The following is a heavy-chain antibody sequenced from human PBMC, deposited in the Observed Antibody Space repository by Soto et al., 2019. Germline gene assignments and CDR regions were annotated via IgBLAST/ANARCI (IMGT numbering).Heavy chain of an antibody. D-gene: IGHD6-13*01. J-gene: IGHJ6*03. CDR2: IYYSGST. CDR3: ARLEQPAYYYYYYMDV. Sequence: SETLSLTCTVSGGSISSYYWSWIRQPPGEGLEWIGYIYYSGSTNYNPSLKSRVTISVDTSKNQFSLKLSSVTAADTAVYYCARLEQPAYYYYYYMDVWGKGTTVTVSS. CDR1: GGSISSYY. V-gene: IGHV4-59*08.